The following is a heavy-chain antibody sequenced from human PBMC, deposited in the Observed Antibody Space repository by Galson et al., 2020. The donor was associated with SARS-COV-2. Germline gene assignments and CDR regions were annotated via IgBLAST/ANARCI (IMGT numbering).Heavy chain of an antibody. V-gene: IGHV1-58*01. J-gene: IGHJ6*02. Sequence: SVKVSCKASGFTFTTSAVQWVRQARGQRLEWIGWIAVGSGNTDYAQKFQERVTITRDMSTSTAYMERSSLRSEDTAVYYCAADGIYCAKGECSPAGRDVWGQGTTVTVSS. CDR2: IAVGSGNT. CDR3: AADGIYCAKGECSPAGRDV. D-gene: IGHD2-8*01. CDR1: GFTFTTSA.